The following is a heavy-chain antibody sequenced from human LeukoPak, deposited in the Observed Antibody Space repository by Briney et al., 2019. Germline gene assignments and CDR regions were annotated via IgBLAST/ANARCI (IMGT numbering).Heavy chain of an antibody. V-gene: IGHV3-7*01. CDR2: IKQDGSEK. CDR3: ARIKSQGVVVPLLRSTYYFDY. D-gene: IGHD2-21*01. Sequence: GGSLRLSCAASGFTFSSYGMHWVRQAPGKGLEWVANIKQDGSEKDYVDSVKGRFTISRDTAKNSLYLQMNSLRAEDTAVYYCARIKSQGVVVPLLRSTYYFDYWGQGTLVTVSS. J-gene: IGHJ4*02. CDR1: GFTFSSYG.